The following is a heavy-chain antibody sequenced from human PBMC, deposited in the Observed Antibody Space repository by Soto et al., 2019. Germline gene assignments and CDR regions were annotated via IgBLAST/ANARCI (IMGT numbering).Heavy chain of an antibody. CDR1: SGSISSTIYS. CDR2: IFYSGST. J-gene: IGHJ5*02. D-gene: IGHD2-15*01. V-gene: IGHV4-39*01. CDR3: ARQCRGVTCHWFVP. Sequence: QLQLQESGPGLVKPSETLSLTCTVSSGSISSTIYSWDWIRQPPGKGLEWIGSIFYSGSTYYNPSLKCRVTISVDTSKNQFSLTLNSVTAADTAVYYCARQCRGVTCHWFVPWGQGTLVTVSS.